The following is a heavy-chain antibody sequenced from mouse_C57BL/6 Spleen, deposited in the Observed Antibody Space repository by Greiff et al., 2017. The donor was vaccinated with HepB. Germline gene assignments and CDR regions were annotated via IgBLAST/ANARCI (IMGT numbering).Heavy chain of an antibody. D-gene: IGHD1-1*01. CDR1: GYTFTSYW. CDR3: AREDYGCSYYFDY. Sequence: QVHVKQPGAELVKPGASVKLSCKASGYTFTSYWMHWVKQRPGQGLEWIGMIHPNSGSTNYNEKFKSKATLTVDKSSSTAYMQLSSLTSEDSAVYYCAREDYGCSYYFDYWGQGTTLTVSS. CDR2: IHPNSGST. V-gene: IGHV1-64*01. J-gene: IGHJ2*01.